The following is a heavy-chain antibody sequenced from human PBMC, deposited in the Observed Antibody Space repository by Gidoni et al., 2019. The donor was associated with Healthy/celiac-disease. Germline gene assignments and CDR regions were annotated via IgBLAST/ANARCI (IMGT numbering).Heavy chain of an antibody. CDR1: GGSFSGYY. CDR2: INHSGST. J-gene: IGHJ4*02. V-gene: IGHV4-34*01. Sequence: QVQLQQWGAGLLKPSETLSLTYAVYGGSFSGYYWSWIRQPPGKGLEWIGEINHSGSTNYNPSLKSRVTISVDTSKNQFSLKLSSVTAADTAVYYCARGLRYGYGDLSFGYWGQGTLVTVSS. CDR3: ARGLRYGYGDLSFGY. D-gene: IGHD4-17*01.